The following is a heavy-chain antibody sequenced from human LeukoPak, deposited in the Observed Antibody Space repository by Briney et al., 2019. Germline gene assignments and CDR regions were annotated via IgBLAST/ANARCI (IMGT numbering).Heavy chain of an antibody. V-gene: IGHV1-18*01. Sequence: ASVKVSCKASGYTFSSYGFSWVRQAPGQGLEWMGWINAYKGNTNYAQNLQGRVTMTTDTSTSTAYMELRSLRSDDTAVYYCARRQGTTLNFDYWGQGTLVTVSS. CDR3: ARRQGTTLNFDY. J-gene: IGHJ4*02. CDR2: INAYKGNT. CDR1: GYTFSSYG. D-gene: IGHD1-1*01.